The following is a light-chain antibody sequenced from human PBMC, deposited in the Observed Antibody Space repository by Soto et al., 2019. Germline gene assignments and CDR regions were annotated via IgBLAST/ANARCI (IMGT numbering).Light chain of an antibody. CDR3: QQYANWPKT. CDR1: QSVSNK. J-gene: IGKJ1*01. V-gene: IGKV3-15*01. Sequence: EIVMTQSPATLSVSPGEIATLSCRASQSVSNKLVWYQQKPGQAPRLLIYAAYTRATGIPARSSGSGSETEFTLTISSLQSEDLAVYYCQQYANWPKTFGQGTKVDIK. CDR2: AAY.